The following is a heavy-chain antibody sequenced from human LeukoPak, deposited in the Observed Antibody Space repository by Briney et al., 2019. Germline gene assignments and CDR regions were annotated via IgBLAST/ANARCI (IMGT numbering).Heavy chain of an antibody. D-gene: IGHD3-10*01. J-gene: IGHJ4*02. V-gene: IGHV4-34*01. CDR1: GGSFSGYY. Sequence: SETPSLTCAVYGGSFSGYYWSWIRQPPGKGLEWIGEINHSGSTNYNPSLKSRVTIPVDTSKNQFSLKLSSVTAADTAVYYCARGRWFGELLWNYWGQGTLVTVSS. CDR3: ARGRWFGELLWNY. CDR2: INHSGST.